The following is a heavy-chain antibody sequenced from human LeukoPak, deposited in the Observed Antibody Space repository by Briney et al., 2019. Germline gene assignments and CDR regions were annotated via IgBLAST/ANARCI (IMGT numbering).Heavy chain of an antibody. Sequence: PGGSLRLSCAASGLTISNYWMNWVRQAPGKGLVWVSRIKSDGSSTSYADSVKGRFTIARDNAKNTLYLQMNSLRAEDTAVYYCVRDGFGSGYHWGQGTLVTVSS. CDR1: GLTISNYW. D-gene: IGHD3-3*01. CDR3: VRDGFGSGYH. V-gene: IGHV3-74*01. J-gene: IGHJ5*02. CDR2: IKSDGSST.